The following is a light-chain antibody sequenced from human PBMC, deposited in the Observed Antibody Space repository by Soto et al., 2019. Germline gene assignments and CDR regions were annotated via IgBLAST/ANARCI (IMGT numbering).Light chain of an antibody. J-gene: IGLJ2*01. Sequence: QLVLTQPPSVSGAPGQRVTIACTGSSSNIGAGYDVHWYQQIPGTAPKLLIYGPTNRPAGVPDRFSGSKSGTSASLAITGLQAEDEADYYCQSYDSSLSGSVFGGGTKVTVL. CDR3: QSYDSSLSGSV. V-gene: IGLV1-40*01. CDR2: GPT. CDR1: SSNIGAGYD.